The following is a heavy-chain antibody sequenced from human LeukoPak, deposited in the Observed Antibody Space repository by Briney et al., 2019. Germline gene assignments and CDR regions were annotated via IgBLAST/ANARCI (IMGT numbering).Heavy chain of an antibody. CDR3: ARDGPRIWSGYDTGYDY. Sequence: PGGSLRLSCAASGFTFSSYSMNWVRQAPGKGLEWVSTIRSSSSYIYYADSVKGRFTISRDNAKNSLYLQMNSLRAEDTAVYYCARDGPRIWSGYDTGYDYWGQGTLVTVSS. CDR2: IRSSSSYI. CDR1: GFTFSSYS. J-gene: IGHJ4*02. D-gene: IGHD5-12*01. V-gene: IGHV3-21*04.